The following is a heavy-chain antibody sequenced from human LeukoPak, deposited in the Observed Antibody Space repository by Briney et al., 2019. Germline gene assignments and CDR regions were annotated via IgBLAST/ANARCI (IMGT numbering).Heavy chain of an antibody. CDR1: GGSFSGYY. CDR2: INHSGST. Sequence: SETLSLTCAVYGGSFSGYYWSWIRQPPGKGLEWIGEINHSGSTNYNPSLKSRVTISVDTSKNQFSLKLSSVTAADTAVYYCARWASRYWRYFDLWGRGTLVTVSS. CDR3: ARWASRYWRYFDL. V-gene: IGHV4-34*01. J-gene: IGHJ2*01. D-gene: IGHD3-10*01.